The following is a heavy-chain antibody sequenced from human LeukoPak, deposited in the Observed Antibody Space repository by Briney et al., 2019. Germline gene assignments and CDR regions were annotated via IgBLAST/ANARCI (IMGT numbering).Heavy chain of an antibody. CDR2: MNPNSGNT. CDR3: ARRNDFWSGYRLDY. J-gene: IGHJ4*02. CDR1: GYTFTSYD. V-gene: IGHV1-8*01. Sequence: ASVKVSCKASGYTFTSYDINWVRQATGQGLEWMGWMNPNSGNTGYAQKFQGRVTMTRNTSISTAYMELSSLRSDDTAVYYCARRNDFWSGYRLDYWGQGTLVTVSS. D-gene: IGHD3-3*01.